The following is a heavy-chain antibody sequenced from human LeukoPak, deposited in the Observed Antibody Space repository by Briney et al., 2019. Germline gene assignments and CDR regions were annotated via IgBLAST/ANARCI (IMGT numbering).Heavy chain of an antibody. D-gene: IGHD6-19*01. V-gene: IGHV1-24*01. CDR3: ARDFRPYSSGERGSGMDV. CDR1: GYTLTELS. Sequence: GASVKVSCKVSGYTLTELSMHWVRQAPGKGLEWMGGFDPEDGETIYAQKFQGRVTMTEDTSTDTAYMELSSLRSDDTAVYYCARDFRPYSSGERGSGMDVWGQGTTVTVSS. J-gene: IGHJ6*02. CDR2: FDPEDGET.